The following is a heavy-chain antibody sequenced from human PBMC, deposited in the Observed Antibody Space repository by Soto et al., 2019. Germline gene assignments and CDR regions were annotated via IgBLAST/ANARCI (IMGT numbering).Heavy chain of an antibody. J-gene: IGHJ4*02. CDR1: GGIFSTYA. Sequence: QVQLVQSGAEVKKPGSSVKVSCKASGGIFSTYAISWLRQAPGQGLEWMGGIIPIFGTPNYAQRFQGRVTIPADESTGTTDMELSKLRSEDTAVYYCARDRDDYGSGNYYNRIDFWGQGTLVTVSS. CDR3: ARDRDDYGSGNYYNRIDF. D-gene: IGHD3-10*01. CDR2: IIPIFGTP. V-gene: IGHV1-69*01.